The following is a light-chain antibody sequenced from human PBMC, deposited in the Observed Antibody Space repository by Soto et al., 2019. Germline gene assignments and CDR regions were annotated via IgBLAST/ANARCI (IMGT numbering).Light chain of an antibody. CDR3: QQYDNSIT. V-gene: IGKV3-20*01. Sequence: EIVLTQSPGTLSLSPGEGATLSCRASQSVSSNSLAWYHQKPGQPPRLLIYGASSRATGIPDRFSGSGSGTSFTLTISRLEPEDFAVYYCQQYDNSITFGQGTRLEIE. J-gene: IGKJ5*01. CDR2: GAS. CDR1: QSVSSNS.